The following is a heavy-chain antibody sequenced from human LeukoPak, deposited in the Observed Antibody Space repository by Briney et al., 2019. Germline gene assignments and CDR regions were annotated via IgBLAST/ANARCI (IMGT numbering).Heavy chain of an antibody. CDR2: IYRSGTT. J-gene: IGHJ4*02. CDR3: ARVNWVVDY. Sequence: PSETLSLTCTVSSYSISSGYHWGWIRQPPGKGLEWIGNIYRSGTTYYNPSLKSRVTMSVDTSKNQFSLKLSSVTAADTAIYYCARVNWVVDYWGQGTLVTVSS. D-gene: IGHD1-1*01. CDR1: SYSISSGYH. V-gene: IGHV4-38-2*02.